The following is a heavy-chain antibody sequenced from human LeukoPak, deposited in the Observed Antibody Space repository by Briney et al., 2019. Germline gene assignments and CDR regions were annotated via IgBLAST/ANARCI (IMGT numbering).Heavy chain of an antibody. V-gene: IGHV1-69*04. J-gene: IGHJ3*02. CDR1: GGTFSSYA. D-gene: IGHD5-24*01. Sequence: ASVKVSCKASGGTFSSYAISWVRQAPGQELEWMGRIIPILGIANYAQKFQGRVTITADKSTSTAYMELSSLRSEDTAVYYCARAREMATDHDAFDIWGQGTMVTVSS. CDR2: IIPILGIA. CDR3: ARAREMATDHDAFDI.